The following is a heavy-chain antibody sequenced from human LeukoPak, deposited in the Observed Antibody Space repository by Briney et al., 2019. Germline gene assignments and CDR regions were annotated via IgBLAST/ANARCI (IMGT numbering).Heavy chain of an antibody. Sequence: RGESLKISCQGSGYSFSTYWIAWVRQMPGKGLEWMGIIYPGDSETRYSPSFQGQVTISADKSISTAYLQWSSLKASDTAMYYCARPTSLAFDYWGQGTQVTVSS. D-gene: IGHD1-1*01. CDR2: IYPGDSET. J-gene: IGHJ4*02. CDR1: GYSFSTYW. CDR3: ARPTSLAFDY. V-gene: IGHV5-51*01.